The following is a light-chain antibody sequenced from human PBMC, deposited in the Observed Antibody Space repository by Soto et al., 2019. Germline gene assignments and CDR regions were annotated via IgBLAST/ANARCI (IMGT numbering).Light chain of an antibody. Sequence: EIVMTQSPATLSVSPGERATLSCRASQFVSNNLAWYQQKPGQAPRLLIYAASTRATGVPARFSGTGSGTEFTLTISSLQSEDFAVYYCQQYNNWPLYTFGQGTKLEIK. CDR2: AAS. CDR3: QQYNNWPLYT. CDR1: QFVSNN. V-gene: IGKV3-15*01. J-gene: IGKJ2*01.